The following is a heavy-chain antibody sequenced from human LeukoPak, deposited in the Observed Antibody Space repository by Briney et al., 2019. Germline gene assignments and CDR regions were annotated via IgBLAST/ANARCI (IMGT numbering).Heavy chain of an antibody. V-gene: IGHV3-9*03. CDR2: ISWNSGSI. Sequence: PGGSLRLSCAASGFTFDDYAMHRVRQAPGEGLEWVSGISWNSGSIGYADSVKGRFTISRDNAKNSLYLQMNSLRAEDMALYYCAKGYYYDSSGYGGLFDYWGQGTLVTVSS. J-gene: IGHJ4*02. CDR1: GFTFDDYA. D-gene: IGHD3-22*01. CDR3: AKGYYYDSSGYGGLFDY.